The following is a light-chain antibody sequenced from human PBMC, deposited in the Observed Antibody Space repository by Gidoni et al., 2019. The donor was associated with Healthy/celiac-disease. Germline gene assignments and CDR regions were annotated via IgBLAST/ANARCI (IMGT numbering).Light chain of an antibody. CDR1: QSVSSN. Sequence: EIVMTQSPATLSVSPGARATLSCRASQSVSSNLAWYQQKPGQAPRLLIYGASTRATGIPARFSGSGSGTEFTLTISSLQSEDCAVYYCQQYNNWPPITFGPGTKVDIK. CDR2: GAS. V-gene: IGKV3-15*01. J-gene: IGKJ3*01. CDR3: QQYNNWPPIT.